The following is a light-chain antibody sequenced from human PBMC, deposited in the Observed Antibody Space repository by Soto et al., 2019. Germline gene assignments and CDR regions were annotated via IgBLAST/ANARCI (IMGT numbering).Light chain of an antibody. V-gene: IGKV3-20*01. Sequence: EIVLTQSPATLSLSPGERATLSCRASQSVSSSYLAWYQQKPGQAPRLLIYGASSGATGIPDRFSGSGSGTDFTLTISRLEPEDFAVYYCQQYGSSPRTCGQGTKV. J-gene: IGKJ1*01. CDR2: GAS. CDR3: QQYGSSPRT. CDR1: QSVSSSY.